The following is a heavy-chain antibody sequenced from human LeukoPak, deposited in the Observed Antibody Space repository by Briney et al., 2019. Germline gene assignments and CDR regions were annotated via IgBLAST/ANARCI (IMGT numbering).Heavy chain of an antibody. J-gene: IGHJ6*02. CDR3: AKDSSAGYYYYGMDV. Sequence: GGSLRFSGAASGFTFGGCGLHGAGQAPGRGLEGWPVISYDGSNKYYVDSVKGRFTISRDNSKNTLYLQMNSLRAEDTAVYYCAKDSSAGYYYYGMDVWGQGTTVTVSS. CDR2: ISYDGSNK. V-gene: IGHV3-30*18. CDR1: GFTFGGCG.